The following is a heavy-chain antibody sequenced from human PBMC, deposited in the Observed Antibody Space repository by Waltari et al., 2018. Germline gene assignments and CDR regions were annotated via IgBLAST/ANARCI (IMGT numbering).Heavy chain of an antibody. D-gene: IGHD2-8*02. Sequence: QVQLQQWGAGLLQPSATLSLTCAVYGGSFRGYYWGWFRQPPGKGLEWIGEINHNGNINRNPSLRSRVTMLVDTSKSQLSLKINSVTAADTAVYYCVRLEDCTGPGGNCYSGDSFAMDVWGQGTTVTVSS. V-gene: IGHV4-34*02. CDR3: VRLEDCTGPGGNCYSGDSFAMDV. CDR1: GGSFRGYY. J-gene: IGHJ6*02. CDR2: INHNGNI.